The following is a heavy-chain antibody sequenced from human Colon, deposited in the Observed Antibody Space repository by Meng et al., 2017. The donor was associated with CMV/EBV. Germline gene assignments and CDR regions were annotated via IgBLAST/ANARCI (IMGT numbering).Heavy chain of an antibody. D-gene: IGHD6-6*01. V-gene: IGHV3-23*01. Sequence: GESLKISCAASGFNFRTFAMGWARQAPGKGLEWVSSISGGGTSTYYTDSLKGRITISRDTSKNTVSLQMNGLRAEDTAVYYCAKSLFEVGQLVYFDSWGQGTLVTVSS. J-gene: IGHJ4*02. CDR2: ISGGGTST. CDR3: AKSLFEVGQLVYFDS. CDR1: GFNFRTFA.